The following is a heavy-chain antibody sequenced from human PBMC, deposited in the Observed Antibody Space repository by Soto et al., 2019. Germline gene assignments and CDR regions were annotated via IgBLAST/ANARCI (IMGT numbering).Heavy chain of an antibody. J-gene: IGHJ4*02. CDR1: GFTISSFW. Sequence: GGSLRLSCGASGFTISSFWMTWVRRTPGKGLEWVGSINQEGSEYFYAGSVRGRLTVSRDNARNSLYLEMNSLRAEDTAVYYCAKDKAQLVPYYFDYWGQGTQVTVSS. V-gene: IGHV3-7*03. CDR2: INQEGSEY. CDR3: AKDKAQLVPYYFDY. D-gene: IGHD6-13*01.